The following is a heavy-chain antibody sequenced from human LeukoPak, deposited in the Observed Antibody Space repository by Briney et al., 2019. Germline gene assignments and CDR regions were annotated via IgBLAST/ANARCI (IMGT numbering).Heavy chain of an antibody. Sequence: ASVKVSCKASGGTFSSYAISWVRQAPGQGLEWMGGIIPIFGTANYAQKFQGRVTITADESTSTAYMELSSLRSEDTAVYYCARDRQGRYYGSGRYYNPGGAFDIWGQGTMVTVSS. CDR1: GGTFSSYA. J-gene: IGHJ3*02. CDR2: IIPIFGTA. D-gene: IGHD3-10*01. CDR3: ARDRQGRYYGSGRYYNPGGAFDI. V-gene: IGHV1-69*13.